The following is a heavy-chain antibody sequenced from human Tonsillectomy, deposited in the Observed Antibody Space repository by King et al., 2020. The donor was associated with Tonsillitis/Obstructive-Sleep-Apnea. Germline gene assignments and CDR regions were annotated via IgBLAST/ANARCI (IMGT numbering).Heavy chain of an antibody. J-gene: IGHJ4*02. CDR3: ARDLGDIVVVAATWCLDY. V-gene: IGHV1-3*01. CDR2: INAGNGNT. CDR1: GYTFTSYA. Sequence: QLVQSGAEVKKPGASVKVSCKASGYTFTSYAMHWVRQAPGQRLEWMGWINAGNGNTKYSQKFQGRVTITRDTSASTAYMELSSLRSEDTAVYYCARDLGDIVVVAATWCLDYWGQGTLVTVSS. D-gene: IGHD2-15*01.